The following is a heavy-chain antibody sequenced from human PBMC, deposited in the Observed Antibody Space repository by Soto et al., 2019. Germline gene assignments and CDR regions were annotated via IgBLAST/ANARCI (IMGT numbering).Heavy chain of an antibody. V-gene: IGHV4-34*01. D-gene: IGHD3-16*01. Sequence: NPSETLSLTCAVYGASFSGSYWSWIRQPPGKGLEWIGGIGHRGGTVYNPSLESRVTISEDSSKNQFSLKLNSVTAADTAVYYCARHGGYYFDYWGQGAPVTVSS. CDR3: ARHGGYYFDY. CDR2: IGHRGGT. CDR1: GASFSGSY. J-gene: IGHJ4*02.